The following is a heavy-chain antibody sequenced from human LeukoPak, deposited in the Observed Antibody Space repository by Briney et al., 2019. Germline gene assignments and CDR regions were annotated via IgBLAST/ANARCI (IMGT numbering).Heavy chain of an antibody. CDR2: ISYSGST. V-gene: IGHV4-59*08. J-gene: IGHJ6*02. CDR3: ARHDCITTTCYYFYGMDV. Sequence: PSETLSLTCTISGGSISIYYWSWIRQPPGKGLEWIGCISYSGSTNYNPSLKSRVTISVDTSKNQFSLKLSSVTATDTAVYYCARHDCITTTCYYFYGMDVWGQGTTVTVSS. CDR1: GGSISIYY. D-gene: IGHD2-2*01.